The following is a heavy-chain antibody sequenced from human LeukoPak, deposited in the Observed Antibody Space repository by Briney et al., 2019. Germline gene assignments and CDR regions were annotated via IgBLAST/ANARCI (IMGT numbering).Heavy chain of an antibody. CDR2: IYYRGDT. V-gene: IGHV4-59*08. CDR3: ARLSGPSGGPVSFFGLDV. D-gene: IGHD6-19*01. J-gene: IGHJ6*02. CDR1: GGSMTNYY. Sequence: SETLSLTCSVSGGSMTNYYWSWIRQPPGKGLEWIGHIYYRGDTKYNPSLKSRVTISLDTSKQQFSLRLTSVSAADTAAYYCARLSGPSGGPVSFFGLDVWGQGTTVAVSS.